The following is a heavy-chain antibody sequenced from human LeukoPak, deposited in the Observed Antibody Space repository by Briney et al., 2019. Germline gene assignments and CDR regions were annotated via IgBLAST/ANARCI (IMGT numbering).Heavy chain of an antibody. V-gene: IGHV3-9*01. Sequence: PGGSLRLSCAASGFAFDDYAMHLVRQAPGKGLEWISGISWNSGSIGYADSVKGRFTISRDNAKNSLYLQMNSLRAEDTALYYCAKDKGSTVTGLPDYWGQGTLVTVSS. CDR3: AKDKGSTVTGLPDY. CDR2: ISWNSGSI. CDR1: GFAFDDYA. J-gene: IGHJ4*02. D-gene: IGHD4-17*01.